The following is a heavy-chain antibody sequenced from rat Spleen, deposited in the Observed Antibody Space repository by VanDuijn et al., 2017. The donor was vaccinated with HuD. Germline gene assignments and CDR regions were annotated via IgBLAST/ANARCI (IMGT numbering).Heavy chain of an antibody. CDR3: ARHDGRRALFDY. J-gene: IGHJ2*01. V-gene: IGHV5-29*01. CDR1: GFTFSSFP. CDR2: ISYDGSST. Sequence: EVQLVESGGGLVQPGRSLKLSCAASGFTFSSFPMAWVRQAPTKGLEWVATISYDGSSTYYRDSLKGRFTISRDNAKSTLYLQMDSLRSEDTATYYCARHDGRRALFDYWGQGVMVTVSS. D-gene: IGHD1-11*01.